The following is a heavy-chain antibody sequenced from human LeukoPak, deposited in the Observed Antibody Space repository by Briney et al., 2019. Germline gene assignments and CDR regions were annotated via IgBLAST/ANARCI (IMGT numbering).Heavy chain of an antibody. CDR2: IYTSGST. CDR3: ARDRPDEMATLFDY. CDR1: GGSISSYY. Sequence: SETLSLTCTVSGGSISSYYWSWIRQPAGKGLEWIGRIYTSGSTNYNPSHKSRVTMSVDTSKNQFSLKLSSVTAADTAVYYCARDRPDEMATLFDYWGQGTLVTVSS. D-gene: IGHD5-24*01. J-gene: IGHJ4*02. V-gene: IGHV4-4*07.